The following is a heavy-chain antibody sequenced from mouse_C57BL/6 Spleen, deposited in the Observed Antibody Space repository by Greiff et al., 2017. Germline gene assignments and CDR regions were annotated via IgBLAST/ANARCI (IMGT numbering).Heavy chain of an antibody. CDR3: ARERAYDYDYAMDY. D-gene: IGHD2-4*01. J-gene: IGHJ4*01. Sequence: QVQLQQSGAELVKPGASVKISCKASGYAFSSYWMNWVKQRPGKGLEWIGQIYPGDGDTNYNGKFKGKATLTADKSSSTAYMQLSSLTSEDSAVYFCARERAYDYDYAMDYWGQGTSVTVSS. CDR2: IYPGDGDT. V-gene: IGHV1-80*01. CDR1: GYAFSSYW.